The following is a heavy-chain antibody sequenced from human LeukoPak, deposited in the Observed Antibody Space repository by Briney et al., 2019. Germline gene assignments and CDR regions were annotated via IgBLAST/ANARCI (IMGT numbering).Heavy chain of an antibody. Sequence: GGSLRLSCAASGFTFSDYYMSWIRQAPGKGLEWVSYISSSDSTIYYADSVKGRFTISRDNAKNSLYLQMNSQRAEDTAMYYCAKDGDDCIEHWGQGALVTVSS. J-gene: IGHJ4*02. CDR3: AKDGDDCIEH. D-gene: IGHD2-21*01. CDR2: ISSSDSTI. CDR1: GFTFSDYY. V-gene: IGHV3-11*04.